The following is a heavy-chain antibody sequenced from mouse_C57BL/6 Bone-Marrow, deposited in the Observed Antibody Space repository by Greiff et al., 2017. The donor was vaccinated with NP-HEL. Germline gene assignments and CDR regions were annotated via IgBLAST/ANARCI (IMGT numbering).Heavy chain of an antibody. CDR3: ARGWDVAY. D-gene: IGHD4-1*01. CDR1: GYTFTDYY. Sequence: QVQLQQSGAELVRPGASVKLSCKASGYTFTDYYINWVKQRPGQGLEWIARIYPGSGNTYYNEKFKGKATLTAEKSSSTAYMQLSSLTSEDSAVYFCARGWDVAYWGQGTLVTVSA. CDR2: IYPGSGNT. J-gene: IGHJ3*01. V-gene: IGHV1-76*01.